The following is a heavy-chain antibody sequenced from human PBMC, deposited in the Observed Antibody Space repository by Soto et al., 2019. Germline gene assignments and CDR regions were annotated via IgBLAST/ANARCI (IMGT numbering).Heavy chain of an antibody. D-gene: IGHD4-17*01. CDR1: GGSISSYY. J-gene: IGHJ5*02. Sequence: SETLSLTCTVSGGSISSYYWSWIRQPPGKGLEWIGYIYYSGCTNYNPSLKSRVTISVDTSKNQFSLKLSSVTAADTAVYYCARTHDYGDYVSWFDPWGQGTLVNVSS. CDR2: IYYSGCT. CDR3: ARTHDYGDYVSWFDP. V-gene: IGHV4-59*01.